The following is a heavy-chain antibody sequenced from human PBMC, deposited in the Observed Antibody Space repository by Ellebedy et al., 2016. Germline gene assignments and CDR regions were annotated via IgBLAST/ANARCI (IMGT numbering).Heavy chain of an antibody. CDR2: VYYSGTP. V-gene: IGHV4-59*01. CDR3: ARGYCSGGRCYAYGMDV. Sequence: SETLSLXCTVSGGSISGYYWSRVRQPPGKGLEWIGYVYYSGTPNYNPSLKSRVTISLDRSNNQFSLKLTSVTAADTAVYYCARGYCSGGRCYAYGMDVWGQGTTVTVSS. CDR1: GGSISGYY. D-gene: IGHD2-15*01. J-gene: IGHJ6*02.